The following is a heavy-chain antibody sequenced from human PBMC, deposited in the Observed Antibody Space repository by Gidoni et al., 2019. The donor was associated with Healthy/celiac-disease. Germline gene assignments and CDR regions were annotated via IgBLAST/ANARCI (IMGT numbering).Heavy chain of an antibody. Sequence: QGQLQESGPGLVKPSGTLSPTCAVSVGSISSSNWWSWVRQPPGKGLEWIGEIYHSGSTNYNPSLKSRVTISVDKSKNQFSLKLSSVTAADTAVYYCARGAGLWFGELLGYFDYWGQGTLVTVSS. CDR2: IYHSGST. V-gene: IGHV4-4*02. J-gene: IGHJ4*02. D-gene: IGHD3-10*01. CDR3: ARGAGLWFGELLGYFDY. CDR1: VGSISSSNW.